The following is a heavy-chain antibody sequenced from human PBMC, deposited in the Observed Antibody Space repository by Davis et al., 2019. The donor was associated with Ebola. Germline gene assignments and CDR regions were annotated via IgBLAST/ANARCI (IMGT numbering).Heavy chain of an antibody. D-gene: IGHD3-9*01. J-gene: IGHJ4*02. V-gene: IGHV4-4*02. CDR3: ASLDMTGYYSSSYYFDQ. CDR1: GGSTSSNDW. CDR2: IYHSGRA. Sequence: SETLSLTCAVSGGSTSSNDWWRWVRQPPGKGLEWIGEIYHSGRANYNPSLKSRVTISVDKSKNQFSLRLYSVTDADTAMYYCASLDMTGYYSSSYYFDQWGQGTPVTVSS.